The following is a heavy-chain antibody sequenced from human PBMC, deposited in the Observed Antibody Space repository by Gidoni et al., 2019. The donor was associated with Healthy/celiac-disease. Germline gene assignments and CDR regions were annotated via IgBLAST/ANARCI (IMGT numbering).Heavy chain of an antibody. J-gene: IGHJ6*03. Sequence: QVQLVQSGAEVKKPGSSVKVSCKASGGTFSSYAISWVRQAPGQGLEWMGGIIPIFGTANYAQKFQGRVTITADKSTSTAYMELSSLRSEDTAVYYCARDPYGTGTTRPYYYYYMDVWGKGTTVTVSS. D-gene: IGHD1-1*01. V-gene: IGHV1-69*06. CDR3: ARDPYGTGTTRPYYYYYMDV. CDR2: IIPIFGTA. CDR1: GGTFSSYA.